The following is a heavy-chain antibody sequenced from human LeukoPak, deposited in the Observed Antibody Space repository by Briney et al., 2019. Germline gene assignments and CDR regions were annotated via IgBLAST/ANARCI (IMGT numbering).Heavy chain of an antibody. V-gene: IGHV5-51*01. Sequence: PGESLKISCKGSGYSFSSYWIAWVRQMPGKGLEWMGIIYPGDSETKYSPSFQGQVTISADKSISTAYLQWNGLKASDTAVYYCARHRLGASLYYFDYWGQGTLVTVSS. CDR2: IYPGDSET. D-gene: IGHD1-26*01. J-gene: IGHJ4*02. CDR1: GYSFSSYW. CDR3: ARHRLGASLYYFDY.